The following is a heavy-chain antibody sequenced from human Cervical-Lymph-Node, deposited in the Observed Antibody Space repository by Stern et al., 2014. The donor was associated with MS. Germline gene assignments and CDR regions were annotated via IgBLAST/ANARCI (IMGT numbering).Heavy chain of an antibody. CDR1: GGTFSKFP. Sequence: VQLVESGAEVTQPGASVKVSCKASGGTFSKFPSSWVRQAPGQGLEWMGGIFPVFGKPTYAHEFRGRVTITAYVSTSTVYMELSSQRSDDTAVYYCALSSETSDRWYSLGYDLWGQGTLVTVSS. CDR3: ALSSETSDRWYSLGYDL. D-gene: IGHD6-13*01. CDR2: IFPVFGKP. V-gene: IGHV1-69*01. J-gene: IGHJ5*02.